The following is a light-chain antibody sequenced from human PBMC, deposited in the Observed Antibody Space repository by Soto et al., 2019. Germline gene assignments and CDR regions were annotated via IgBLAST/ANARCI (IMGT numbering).Light chain of an antibody. V-gene: IGLV9-49*01. CDR3: GAGHGSRSSFARV. J-gene: IGLJ1*01. CDR1: SGYSNYK. CDR2: VGTGGIVG. Sequence: QPVLTQPPSASASLGASVTLTCTLSSGYSNYKVDWYQQRPGKGPRFVLRVGTGGIVGSKGDGIPDRFSVLGSGLNPYLTIKNIQEEDESYYHRGAGHGSRSSFARVFGPGTKVTVL.